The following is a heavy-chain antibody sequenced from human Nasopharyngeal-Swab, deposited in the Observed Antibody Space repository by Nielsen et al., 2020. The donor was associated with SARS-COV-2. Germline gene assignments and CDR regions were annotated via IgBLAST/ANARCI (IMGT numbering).Heavy chain of an antibody. CDR1: GFTFSSYA. J-gene: IGHJ5*02. V-gene: IGHV3-64*01. Sequence: GESLNIYCAASGFTFSSYAMHWVRQAPGKGLEYVSAISSNGGSTYYANSVKGRFTISRDNSKNTLYLQMGSLRAEDMALYYCASTGQRDWLDLWGQGTLVTVSS. D-gene: IGHD5-24*01. CDR2: ISSNGGST. CDR3: ASTGQRDWLDL.